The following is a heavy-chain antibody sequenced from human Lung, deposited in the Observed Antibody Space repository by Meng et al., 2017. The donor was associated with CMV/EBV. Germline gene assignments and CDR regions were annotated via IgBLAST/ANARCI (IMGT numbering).Heavy chain of an antibody. Sequence: ASVXVSXKASGYTFTSYYMHWVRQAPGQGLEWMGIINPSGGSTSYAQKFQGRVTMTRDTSTSTVYMELSSLRSEDTAVYFCANAALLGSYSVDVWGQGTAVTVSS. CDR1: GYTFTSYY. CDR3: ANAALLGSYSVDV. V-gene: IGHV1-46*01. CDR2: INPSGGST. D-gene: IGHD3-16*01. J-gene: IGHJ6*02.